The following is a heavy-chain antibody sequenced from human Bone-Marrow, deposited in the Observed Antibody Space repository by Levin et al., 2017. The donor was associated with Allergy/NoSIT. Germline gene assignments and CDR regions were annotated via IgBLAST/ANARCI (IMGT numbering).Heavy chain of an antibody. CDR3: ARFPYCSGGSCSLYRDY. V-gene: IGHV4-34*01. J-gene: IGHJ4*02. Sequence: SQTLSLTCAVYGGSFSGYYWSWIRQPPGKGLEWIGEINHSGSINYNPSLKSRVTISVDTSKNQFSLKLSSVTAADTALYYCARFPYCSGGSCSLYRDYWGQGTLVTVSS. D-gene: IGHD2-15*01. CDR1: GGSFSGYY. CDR2: INHSGSI.